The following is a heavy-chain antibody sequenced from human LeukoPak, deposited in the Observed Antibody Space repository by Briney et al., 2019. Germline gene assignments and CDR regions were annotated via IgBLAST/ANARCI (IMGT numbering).Heavy chain of an antibody. J-gene: IGHJ3*02. CDR2: ISGSGGST. D-gene: IGHD3-9*01. CDR1: GFTFSSYA. CDR3: LTLDYDILTGYFLDAFDI. V-gene: IGHV3-23*01. Sequence: PGGSLRLSCAASGFTFSSYAMSWVRQAPGKGLEWVSAISGSGGSTYYADSVKGRFTISRDNSKNTLYLQMNSLRAEDTAVYYCLTLDYDILTGYFLDAFDIWGQGTIVTVSS.